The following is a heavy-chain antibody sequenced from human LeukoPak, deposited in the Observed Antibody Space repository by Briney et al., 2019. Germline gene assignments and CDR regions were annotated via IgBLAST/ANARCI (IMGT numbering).Heavy chain of an antibody. CDR2: ISYDGSNK. CDR3: ARDRPSGYSYGSTLFDY. Sequence: GGSLRLSCAASGFTFSSYGMHWVRQAPGRGLEWVAVISYDGSNKYYADSVKGRFTISRDNSKNTLYLQMNSLRAEDTAVYYCARDRPSGYSYGSTLFDYWGQGTLVTVSS. D-gene: IGHD5-18*01. V-gene: IGHV3-30*03. J-gene: IGHJ4*02. CDR1: GFTFSSYG.